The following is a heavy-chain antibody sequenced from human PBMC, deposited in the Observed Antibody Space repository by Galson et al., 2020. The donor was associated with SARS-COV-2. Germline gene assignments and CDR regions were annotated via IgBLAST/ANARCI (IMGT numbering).Heavy chain of an antibody. J-gene: IGHJ6*02. CDR3: AKGLPVVAALYYYGMDV. V-gene: IGHV3-30*18. Sequence: GGSLRLSCAASGFTFSSYGMHWVRQAPGKGLEWVAVISYDGSNKYYADSVKGRFTISRDNSKNTLYLQMNSLRAEDTAVYYCAKGLPVVAALYYYGMDVWGQGTTVTVSS. CDR2: ISYDGSNK. D-gene: IGHD2-15*01. CDR1: GFTFSSYG.